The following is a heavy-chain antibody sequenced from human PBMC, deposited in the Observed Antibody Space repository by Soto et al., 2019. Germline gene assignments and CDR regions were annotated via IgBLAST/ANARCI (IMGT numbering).Heavy chain of an antibody. CDR2: ISYDGNTQ. V-gene: IGHV3-30-3*01. CDR1: GFIFSNYA. CDR3: ARDLKGDTKLDY. Sequence: QVQLVESGGGVVQPGGSLRLSCAASGFIFSNYAMQWVRQAPGKGLEWMAAISYDGNTQYYADSVRGRFTISRDNSKNTVYVRMISLRAEDTAVYYCARDLKGDTKLDYWGQGTLVTVSS. D-gene: IGHD1-26*01. J-gene: IGHJ4*02.